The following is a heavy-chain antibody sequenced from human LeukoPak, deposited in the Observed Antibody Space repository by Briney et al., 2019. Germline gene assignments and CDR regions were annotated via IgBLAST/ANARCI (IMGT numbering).Heavy chain of an antibody. D-gene: IGHD4/OR15-4a*01. Sequence: GESLRLSCAASGFTVNSDYMTWVRQAPGKGLEWVSAINSGGNTYYADSVKGRFAISRDNPKNTLYLQMSSLRPEDTAVYYCARDPVLPNGLDVWGQGTTVTVSS. J-gene: IGHJ6*02. CDR2: INSGGNT. CDR1: GFTVNSDY. CDR3: ARDPVLPNGLDV. V-gene: IGHV3-66*02.